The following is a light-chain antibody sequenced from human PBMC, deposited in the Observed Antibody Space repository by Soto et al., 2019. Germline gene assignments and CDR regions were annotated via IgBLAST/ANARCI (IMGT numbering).Light chain of an antibody. CDR2: GAS. J-gene: IGKJ4*01. CDR3: QQYGSSPTLT. CDR1: QSVSSSY. V-gene: IGKV3-20*01. Sequence: EIVFTQSPGTLSLSPGERATLSCRASQSVSSSYLAWYQQKLGQAPSLLIYGASSRATGIPDRFSGSGSGTDLTLTISRLEPEAFAVYYGQQYGSSPTLTFGGGTKVDIK.